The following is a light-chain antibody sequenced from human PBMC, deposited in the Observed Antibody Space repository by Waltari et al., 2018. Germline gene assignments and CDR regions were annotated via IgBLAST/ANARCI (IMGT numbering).Light chain of an antibody. CDR1: QSINTY. CDR2: IAS. CDR3: QQTYTTPPT. V-gene: IGKV1-39*01. Sequence: DIQMTQSPSSLSASVGDRVTITCRASQSINTYLNWYQQKPGRAPKVLIYIASNLQTRVPSRFSGSGSGTVFTLTISSLQPEDFATYYCQQTYTTPPTFGQGTKLEIK. J-gene: IGKJ2*01.